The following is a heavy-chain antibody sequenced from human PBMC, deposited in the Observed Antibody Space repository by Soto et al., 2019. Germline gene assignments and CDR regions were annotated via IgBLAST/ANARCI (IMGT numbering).Heavy chain of an antibody. CDR2: IYYSGGT. V-gene: IGHV4-39*01. Sequence: SETLSLTCTVSGGSISSSSYYWGWIRQPPGKGLEWIGSIYYSGGTYYNPSLKSRVTISVDTSKNQFSLKLSSVTAADTAVYYCARGDLSFDYWGQETLVTVSS. J-gene: IGHJ4*02. CDR3: ARGDLSFDY. CDR1: GGSISSSSYY. D-gene: IGHD2-21*01.